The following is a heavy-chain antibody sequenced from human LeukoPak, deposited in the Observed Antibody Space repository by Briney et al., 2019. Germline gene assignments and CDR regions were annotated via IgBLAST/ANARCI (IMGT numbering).Heavy chain of an antibody. CDR3: AKDITGHNRGWYDY. CDR1: GFTFSSYA. CDR2: ISGSGGST. D-gene: IGHD6-19*01. Sequence: PGGSLRLSCAASGFTFSSYAMSWVRQAPGKGLEWVSAISGSGGSTYYADSVKGRFTISRDNSKNTLYLQMNSLRAEDTAVYYRAKDITGHNRGWYDYWGQGNLVTVSS. V-gene: IGHV3-23*01. J-gene: IGHJ4*02.